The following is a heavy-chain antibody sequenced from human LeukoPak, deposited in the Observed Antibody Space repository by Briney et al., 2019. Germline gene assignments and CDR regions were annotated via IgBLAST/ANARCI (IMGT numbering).Heavy chain of an antibody. V-gene: IGHV3-21*01. Sequence: GGSLRLSCAASGFTFSNYAMGWVRQAPGKGLEWVSSISSSSSYIYYADSVKGRFTISRDNAKNSLYLQMNSLRAEDTAVYYCARDISSGWPLDYWGQGTLVTVSS. CDR2: ISSSSSYI. D-gene: IGHD6-19*01. J-gene: IGHJ4*02. CDR3: ARDISSGWPLDY. CDR1: GFTFSNYA.